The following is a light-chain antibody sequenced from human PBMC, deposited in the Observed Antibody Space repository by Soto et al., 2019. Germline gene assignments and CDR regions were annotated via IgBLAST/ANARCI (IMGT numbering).Light chain of an antibody. J-gene: IGKJ4*01. V-gene: IGKV3-20*01. CDR1: QSAGSNF. CDR2: GAS. CDR3: QQYGSSPLT. Sequence: DIVLTQSPGTLSLSPGDRATLSCRASQSAGSNFLAWYQQKPGQAPRLLIYGASSRATGVPDRFSGSGSGTDFTLTINRLEPEDFAVYFCQQYGSSPLTFGGGTKVDIK.